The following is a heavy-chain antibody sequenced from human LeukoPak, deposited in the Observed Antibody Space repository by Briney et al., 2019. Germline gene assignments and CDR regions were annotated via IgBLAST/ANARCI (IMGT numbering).Heavy chain of an antibody. CDR1: GYTFTGYY. D-gene: IGHD3-22*01. V-gene: IGHV1-18*04. Sequence: ASVKVSCRSSGYTFTGYYMHWVRQAPGQGLEWMGWISAYNGNTNYAQKIQGRVTMTTDTSTSTAYMEVRSLRSDDTAVYYCARGYYDSSGTTFDYWGQGTLVTVSS. CDR2: ISAYNGNT. J-gene: IGHJ4*02. CDR3: ARGYYDSSGTTFDY.